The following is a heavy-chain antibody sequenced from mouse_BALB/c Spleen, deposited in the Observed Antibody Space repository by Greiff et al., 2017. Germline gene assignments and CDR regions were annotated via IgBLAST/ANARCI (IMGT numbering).Heavy chain of an antibody. Sequence: EVHLVESGGGLVQPGGSRKLSCAASGFTFSSFGMHWVRQAPEKGLEWVAYISSGSSTIYYADTVKGRFTISRDNPKNTLFLQMTSLRSEDTAMYYCARLAYGKDYAMDYWGQGTSVTVSS. V-gene: IGHV5-17*02. CDR3: ARLAYGKDYAMDY. CDR1: GFTFSSFG. CDR2: ISSGSSTI. J-gene: IGHJ4*01. D-gene: IGHD2-10*02.